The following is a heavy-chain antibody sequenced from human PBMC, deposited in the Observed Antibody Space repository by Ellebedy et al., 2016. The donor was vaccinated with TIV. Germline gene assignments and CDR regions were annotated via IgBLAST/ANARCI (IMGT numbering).Heavy chain of an antibody. D-gene: IGHD6-19*01. Sequence: GESLKISCAASGFTFSDYGMHWVRQATGEGLEWVAVIRSNERSIQYAEFVMGRFTISRDNSKNTLYLQMSSLRAEDTAVYYCAREDSSGWVRNWGQGTLVTVSS. CDR2: IRSNERSI. CDR3: AREDSSGWVRN. CDR1: GFTFSDYG. V-gene: IGHV3-33*01. J-gene: IGHJ4*02.